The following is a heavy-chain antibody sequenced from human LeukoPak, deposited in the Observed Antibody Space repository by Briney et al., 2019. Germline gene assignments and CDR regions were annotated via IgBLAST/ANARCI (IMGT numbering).Heavy chain of an antibody. CDR1: GFTFNAYA. D-gene: IGHD6-19*01. CDR2: ISWNSDST. J-gene: IGHJ5*02. V-gene: IGHV3-9*01. Sequence: GGSLRLSCSASGFTFNAYAMHWVRQAPGKGLEWVSGISWNSDSTGYGDSVKGRFTVSRDNAKNSLSLQMHSLRPEDTALYYCAKPKTTSNGWYFFDTWGQGTLVTVSS. CDR3: AKPKTTSNGWYFFDT.